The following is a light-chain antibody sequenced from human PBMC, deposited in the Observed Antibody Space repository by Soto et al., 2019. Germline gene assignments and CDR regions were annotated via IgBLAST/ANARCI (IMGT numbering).Light chain of an antibody. Sequence: EIVLTQSLGTLSLSPGDRATLSCRASQIVASTSFAWYQQSPGQAPRLLIYAASTRASDVPDRFSGSGSGTDFTLSICRLEPEDFAVYYCHQYDGSPPYTFGQGTRLEIK. J-gene: IGKJ2*01. CDR1: QIVASTS. CDR3: HQYDGSPPYT. V-gene: IGKV3-20*01. CDR2: AAS.